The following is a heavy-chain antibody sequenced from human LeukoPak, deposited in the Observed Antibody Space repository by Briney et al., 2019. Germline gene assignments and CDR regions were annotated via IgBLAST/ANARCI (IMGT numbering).Heavy chain of an antibody. CDR3: AKGPYYGSGSYYSPGDYFDY. J-gene: IGHJ4*02. CDR1: GFTFDDYA. V-gene: IGHV3-9*01. Sequence: SLRLSCAASGFTFDDYAMHWVRQAPGKGLEWVSGISWNSGSIGYADSVKGRFTISRDNAKNSLYLQMNSLRAEDTALYYCAKGPYYGSGSYYSPGDYFDYWGQGSLVTVSS. D-gene: IGHD3-10*01. CDR2: ISWNSGSI.